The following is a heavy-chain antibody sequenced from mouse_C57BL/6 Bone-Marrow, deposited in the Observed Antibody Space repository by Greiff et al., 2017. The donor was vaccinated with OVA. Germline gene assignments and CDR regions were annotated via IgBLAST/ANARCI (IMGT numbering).Heavy chain of an antibody. Sequence: EVKLMESGGGLVQPGESLKLSCESNEYEFPSHDMSWVRKTPEKRLELVAAINSDGGSTYYPDTMERRFIISRDNTKKTLYLQMSSLRSEDTALYYCARPGTMVTTWAWFAYWGQGTLVTVSA. J-gene: IGHJ3*01. D-gene: IGHD2-1*01. CDR1: EYEFPSHD. CDR2: INSDGGST. CDR3: ARPGTMVTTWAWFAY. V-gene: IGHV5-2*01.